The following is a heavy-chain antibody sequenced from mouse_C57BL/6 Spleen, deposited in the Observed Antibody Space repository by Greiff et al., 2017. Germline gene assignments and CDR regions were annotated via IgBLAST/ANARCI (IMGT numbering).Heavy chain of an antibody. J-gene: IGHJ4*01. CDR1: GYTFTSYW. CDR2: INPSSGYT. V-gene: IGHV1-7*01. CDR3: ARSLITTVVGDYAMDY. Sequence: VQLQQSGAELAKPGASVKLSCKASGYTFTSYWMHWVKQRPGKGLEWIGYINPSSGYTKYNQKFKDKATLTADKSSSTAYMQLSSLTYEDSAVYYCARSLITTVVGDYAMDYWGQGTSVTVSS. D-gene: IGHD1-1*01.